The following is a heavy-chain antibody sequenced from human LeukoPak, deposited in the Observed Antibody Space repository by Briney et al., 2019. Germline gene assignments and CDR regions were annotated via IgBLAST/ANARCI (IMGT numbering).Heavy chain of an antibody. Sequence: PGGSLRLSCAASGFISSADAMSWVRQVPGKGLEWVSGISGSGERTYYGDSVKGRFSISRDNSKNTLFLQMNSLTVEDTALYYCTNGLDFWGQGTLVTVSS. CDR2: ISGSGERT. J-gene: IGHJ4*02. V-gene: IGHV3-23*01. CDR1: GFISSADA. CDR3: TNGLDF.